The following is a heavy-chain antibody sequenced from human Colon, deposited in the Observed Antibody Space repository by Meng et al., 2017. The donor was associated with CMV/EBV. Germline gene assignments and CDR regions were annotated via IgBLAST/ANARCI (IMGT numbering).Heavy chain of an antibody. CDR2: IYSNGRI. CDR1: GGSISGHY. J-gene: IGHJ1*01. V-gene: IGHV4-4*07. Sequence: QPQESGPGLVKPSETLSLTCTVSGGSISGHYWTWIRRPAGEGLQWLGRIYSNGRIDENYSLRSRVTISVDTSKNQLSLRLTSVTAADTAVYYCGRAGARGVPIDVWGRGTLVTASS. D-gene: IGHD3-10*01. CDR3: GRAGARGVPIDV.